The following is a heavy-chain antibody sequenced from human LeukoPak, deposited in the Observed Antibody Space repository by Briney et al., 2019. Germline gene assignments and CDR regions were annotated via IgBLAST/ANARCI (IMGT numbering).Heavy chain of an antibody. CDR1: GYSFNNYF. J-gene: IGHJ4*02. CDR2: IIPGGGTT. Sequence: ASVKVSCKASGYSFNNYFIHFVRQAPGQGLEWMGAIIPGGGTTAYSQKFQGRLTLTRDTSTNTVYMEVSSLISDDTAVYYCARERDTIWGTNNFLDYWGQGTLVIVSS. CDR3: ARERDTIWGTNNFLDY. D-gene: IGHD3-9*01. V-gene: IGHV1-46*02.